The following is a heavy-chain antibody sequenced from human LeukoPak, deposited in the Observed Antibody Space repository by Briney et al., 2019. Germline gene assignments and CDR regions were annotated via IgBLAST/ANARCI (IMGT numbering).Heavy chain of an antibody. CDR3: ARGHTAVTRHFDF. V-gene: IGHV3-21*01. D-gene: IGHD4-17*01. J-gene: IGHJ4*02. CDR1: GFTFTTYS. Sequence: GGSLRLSCETSGFTFTTYSMTWVRQAPGKGLEWVSIISSGSSAIFSADALKGRFTISRDDAKNLLYLDMNSLRAEDTAVYYCARGHTAVTRHFDFWGQGTLVTVSS. CDR2: ISSGSSAI.